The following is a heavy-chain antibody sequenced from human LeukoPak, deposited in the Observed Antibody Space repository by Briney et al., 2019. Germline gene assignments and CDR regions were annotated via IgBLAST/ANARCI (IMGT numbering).Heavy chain of an antibody. CDR3: ARGLMVRGLRGRNWFDP. CDR1: GYTLTELS. D-gene: IGHD3-10*01. V-gene: IGHV1-24*01. Sequence: ASVKVSCKVSGYTLTELSMHWVRQAPGKGLEWMGGFDPEDGETIYAQKFQGRVTITRNTSISTAYMELSSLRSEDTAVYYCARGLMVRGLRGRNWFDPWGQGTLVTVSS. J-gene: IGHJ5*02. CDR2: FDPEDGET.